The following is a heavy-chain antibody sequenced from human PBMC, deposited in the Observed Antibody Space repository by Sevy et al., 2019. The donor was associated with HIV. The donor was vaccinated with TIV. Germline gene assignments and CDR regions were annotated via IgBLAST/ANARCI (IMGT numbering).Heavy chain of an antibody. J-gene: IGHJ3*02. V-gene: IGHV3-11*01. CDR2: ISSSGSTI. CDR3: ARRSYDSGHSHAFDI. CDR1: GFTFSDYY. Sequence: GGSLRLSCAASGFTFSDYYMSWIRQAPGKGLEWVSYISSSGSTIYYADSVKGRFTISRDNAKNSLYLQMNSLRAEDTAVYYCARRSYDSGHSHAFDIWGQGTMVTVSS. D-gene: IGHD3-22*01.